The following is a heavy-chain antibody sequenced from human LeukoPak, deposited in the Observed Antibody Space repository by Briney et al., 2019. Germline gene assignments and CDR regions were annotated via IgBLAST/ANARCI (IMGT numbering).Heavy chain of an antibody. CDR2: IYHSGST. V-gene: IGHV4-38-2*01. CDR1: GYSISSGYY. D-gene: IGHD2-21*02. J-gene: IGHJ4*02. CDR3: AVGGDYYFDY. Sequence: SETLSLTCAVSGYSISSGYYWGWIRQPPGKGLEWIGSIYHSGSTYYNPTLKSRVTISVDTSKNQFSLKLSPVTAADTAVYYCAVGGDYYFDYWGQGTLVTVSS.